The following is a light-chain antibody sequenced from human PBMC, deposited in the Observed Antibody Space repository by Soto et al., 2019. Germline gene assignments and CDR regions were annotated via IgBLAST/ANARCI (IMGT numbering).Light chain of an antibody. CDR1: QSVSTY. V-gene: IGKV1-39*01. CDR3: QQSFTTPRYS. J-gene: IGKJ2*01. Sequence: DIPMTQSPSSLSASVGDSVTITCRASQSVSTYLNWYQQKPGKAPNLLIYSASTLQSGVPSRFSGSGSGTDFTLTISSLQPEDFATYYCQQSFTTPRYSFGQGTQLEI. CDR2: SAS.